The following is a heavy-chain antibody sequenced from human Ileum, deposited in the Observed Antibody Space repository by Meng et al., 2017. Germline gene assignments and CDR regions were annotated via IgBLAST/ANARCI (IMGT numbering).Heavy chain of an antibody. D-gene: IGHD6-6*01. CDR3: VRGGHRSSPLDC. V-gene: IGHV3-53*01. CDR2: LYSVGTT. CDR1: GFSVSSKY. J-gene: IGHJ4*02. Sequence: GESLKISCAASGFSVSSKYMSWVRQAPGKGLEWVSILYSVGTTYYADSVRGRFTILRDSSENTLFLQMESLRVEDTAVYYCVRGGHRSSPLDCWCQVTLVTVSS.